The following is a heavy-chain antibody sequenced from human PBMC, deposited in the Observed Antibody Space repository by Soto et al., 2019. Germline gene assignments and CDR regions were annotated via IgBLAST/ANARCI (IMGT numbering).Heavy chain of an antibody. Sequence: PSETLSLTCTVSGGSISSYYWSWIRQPPGKGLEWIGYIYYSGSTNYNPSLKSRVTISVDTSKNQFSLKLSSVTAADTAVYYCARRQIAATGFRHYYSMDVRGKGTTLTRSS. CDR1: GGSISSYY. J-gene: IGHJ6*03. D-gene: IGHD6-13*01. CDR2: IYYSGST. CDR3: ARRQIAATGFRHYYSMDV. V-gene: IGHV4-59*01.